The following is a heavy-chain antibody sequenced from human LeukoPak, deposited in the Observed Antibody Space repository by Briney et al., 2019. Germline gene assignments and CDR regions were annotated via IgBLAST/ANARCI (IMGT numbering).Heavy chain of an antibody. Sequence: PGRSLRLSCAASGFSFSDYGMHWVRQAPGKGLERVALIYYDGGKKAYADSVKGRFTISRDNPKNTVYLQMNSLRVEDTAVYYCGRALGSPLDYWGQGTLVTVSS. D-gene: IGHD1-26*01. V-gene: IGHV3-33*01. J-gene: IGHJ4*02. CDR3: GRALGSPLDY. CDR1: GFSFSDYG. CDR2: IYYDGGKK.